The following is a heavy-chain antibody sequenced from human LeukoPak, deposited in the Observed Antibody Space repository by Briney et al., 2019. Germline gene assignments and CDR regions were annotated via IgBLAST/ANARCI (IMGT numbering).Heavy chain of an antibody. CDR1: GYRFFNYD. Sequence: ASVKVSCKASGYRFFNYDINWVRPPPATGQGPEWKGWMNPHSGDTGSPQRFRGRVSMTWDTYISTAYLELSGLTSDDTAVYYCARGPDTSSWTAEYFQHWGQGTLVTVSS. D-gene: IGHD6-13*01. J-gene: IGHJ1*01. CDR2: MNPHSGDT. V-gene: IGHV1-8*01. CDR3: ARGPDTSSWTAEYFQH.